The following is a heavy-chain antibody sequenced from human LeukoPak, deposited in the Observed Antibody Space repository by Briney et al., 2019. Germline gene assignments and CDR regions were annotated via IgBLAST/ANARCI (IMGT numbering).Heavy chain of an antibody. CDR1: GYTLTELS. CDR3: ARAYGSGSSYHPDY. Sequence: GASVKVSCKVSGYTLTELSMHWVRQAPGKGLEWMGGFDPEDGETIYAQKFQGRVTMTRDTSISTAYMELSSLRSDDTAVYYCARAYGSGSSYHPDYWGLGTLVTVSS. D-gene: IGHD3-10*01. J-gene: IGHJ4*02. V-gene: IGHV1-24*01. CDR2: FDPEDGET.